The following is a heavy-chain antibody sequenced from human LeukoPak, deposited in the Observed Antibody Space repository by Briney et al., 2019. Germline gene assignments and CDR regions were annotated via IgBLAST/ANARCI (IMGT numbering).Heavy chain of an antibody. CDR2: LSYDGRNT. V-gene: IGHV3-30*18. CDR1: GFTFSKND. D-gene: IGHD1-26*01. Sequence: PGRSLRLSCTASGFTFSKNDMHWVRQAPGKGLEWVAVLSYDGRNTYCAESVKGRFTISRDNTKNTLYLQLNSLRPEDTAMYYCAKEVGVTRVEPYWGQGTLVTVSS. J-gene: IGHJ4*02. CDR3: AKEVGVTRVEPY.